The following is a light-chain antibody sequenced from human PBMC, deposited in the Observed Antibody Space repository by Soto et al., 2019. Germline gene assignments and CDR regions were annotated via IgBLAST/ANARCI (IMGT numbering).Light chain of an antibody. J-gene: IGKJ1*01. CDR3: QQYNNYWA. CDR2: KAS. Sequence: DIQMTQSPSTLSASVGDRVTITCRASQNINTWLAWYQQKPGKAPKLLIYKASSLESGVPSRFSGSGSGTEFTLTISSLQPDDLATYYCQQYNNYWAFGQGTKVEIK. CDR1: QNINTW. V-gene: IGKV1-5*03.